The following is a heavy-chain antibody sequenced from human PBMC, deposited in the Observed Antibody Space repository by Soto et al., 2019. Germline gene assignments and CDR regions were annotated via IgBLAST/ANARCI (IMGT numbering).Heavy chain of an antibody. CDR1: GFTISPYN. J-gene: IGHJ6*02. CDR3: ARRPDATIKDISYYYALDV. D-gene: IGHD2-2*01. V-gene: IGHV3-48*02. Sequence: GGSLRLSCAASGFTISPYNMIWVRRAPWKGLQWVSYISSSSNTLYYGDSVRGRFTISRDNAKNSLYLQMNSMRDEDTDVYYCARRPDATIKDISYYYALDVWGQGTPITVSS. CDR2: ISSSSNTL.